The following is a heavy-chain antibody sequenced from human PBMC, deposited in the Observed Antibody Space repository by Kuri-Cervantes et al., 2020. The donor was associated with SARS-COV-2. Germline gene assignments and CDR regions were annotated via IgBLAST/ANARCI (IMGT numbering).Heavy chain of an antibody. CDR2: IYYSGST. CDR3: ATSGYYDFWSGYYFGY. D-gene: IGHD3-3*01. CDR1: GGSISSSSYY. V-gene: IGHV4-39*01. J-gene: IGHJ4*02. Sequence: SETLSLTCTVSGGSISSSSYYWGWIRQPPGKGLEWIGSIYYSGSTYYNPSLKSRVTISVDTSKNQFSLKLSSVTAADTAVYYCATSGYYDFWSGYYFGYWGQGTLVTVSS.